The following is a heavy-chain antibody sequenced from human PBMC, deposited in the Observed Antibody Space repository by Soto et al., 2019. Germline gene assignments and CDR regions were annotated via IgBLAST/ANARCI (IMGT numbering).Heavy chain of an antibody. J-gene: IGHJ4*02. CDR2: VSTSGGRT. Sequence: ERSLRRSCAASGFNFKSYDMFWVRQAPGKGPGWVSFVSTSGGRTEYAAFVRGRFTISRDSAENTRSLQMNSLAVDDTAVYYCVRKGYETGWYYAQWGQGTLVTVSS. CDR3: VRKGYETGWYYAQ. CDR1: GFNFKSYD. V-gene: IGHV3-23*01. D-gene: IGHD6-19*01.